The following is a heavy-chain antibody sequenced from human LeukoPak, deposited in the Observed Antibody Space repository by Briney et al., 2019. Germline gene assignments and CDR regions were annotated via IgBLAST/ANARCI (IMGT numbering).Heavy chain of an antibody. CDR1: GGSLTGYY. CDR2: IHYSGST. CDR3: ARQVYSSSWSYYFEY. J-gene: IGHJ4*02. Sequence: SETLSLTCTVSGGSLTGYYWSWIRQPPGRGLEWIGSIHYSGSTSYNSSLKSRVTMSIDTSKNQFSLKLSSVTPADTAVYYCARQVYSSSWSYYFEYWGQGILVTVSS. D-gene: IGHD6-13*01. V-gene: IGHV4-59*01.